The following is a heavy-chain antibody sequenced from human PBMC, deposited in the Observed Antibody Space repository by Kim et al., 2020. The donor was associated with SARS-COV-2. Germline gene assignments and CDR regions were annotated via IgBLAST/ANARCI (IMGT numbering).Heavy chain of an antibody. CDR3: AKDRGAATWGGFDY. D-gene: IGHD1-26*01. V-gene: IGHV3-9*01. Sequence: ADSVKGRFTSSRDNIKNSMYLQMNSLRPEDTAFYYCAKDRGAATWGGFDYWGQGTLVTVSS. J-gene: IGHJ4*02.